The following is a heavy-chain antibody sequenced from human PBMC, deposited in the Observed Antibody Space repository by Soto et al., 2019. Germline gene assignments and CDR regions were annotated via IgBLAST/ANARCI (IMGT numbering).Heavy chain of an antibody. D-gene: IGHD3-10*01. CDR3: VRDPVNYYGSCTYGMDV. CDR1: GLTLSRFA. V-gene: IGHV3-30-3*01. J-gene: IGHJ6*02. CDR2: IGYDGSNK. Sequence: QVQLVESGGGVVQPGRSLRLSCAASGLTLSRFAMHWVRQAPGKGLEWVAVIGYDGSNKDYADSVKGRFTISRDNSKNTLYLQMNSLRPEDTAVYYCVRDPVNYYGSCTYGMDVWGQGTTVTVSS.